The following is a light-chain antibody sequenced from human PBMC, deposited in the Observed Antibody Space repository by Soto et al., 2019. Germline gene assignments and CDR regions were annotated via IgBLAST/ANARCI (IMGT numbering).Light chain of an antibody. V-gene: IGKV3-20*01. CDR2: GAS. Sequence: EIVLTQSPGTLSLSPGERATLSCRASQSVSSSYLAWYQQKPGQAPRLLIYGASSRATVIPDRFSGSGSGTDFTLTISRLEPEDFAVYYCQQYGSSPFTFGPGTKVDIQ. CDR1: QSVSSSY. CDR3: QQYGSSPFT. J-gene: IGKJ3*01.